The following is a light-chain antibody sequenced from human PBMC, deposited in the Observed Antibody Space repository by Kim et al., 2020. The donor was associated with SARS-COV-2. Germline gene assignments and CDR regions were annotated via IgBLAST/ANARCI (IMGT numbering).Light chain of an antibody. CDR2: GKN. CDR1: SLRSYY. J-gene: IGLJ2*01. Sequence: SSELTQDPAVSVALGQTVRITCQGDSLRSYYASWYQQKPGQAPVLVIYGKNNRPSGIPDRFSGPSSGNTASLTIHGAQAEDEADYYCNSRDSRGNHRGVF. V-gene: IGLV3-19*01. CDR3: NSRDSRGNHRGV.